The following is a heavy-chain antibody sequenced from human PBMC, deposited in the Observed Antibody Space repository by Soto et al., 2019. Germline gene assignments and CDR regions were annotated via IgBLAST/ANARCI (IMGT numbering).Heavy chain of an antibody. CDR3: ASLTTLATYLDL. CDR1: GFTFTHYW. V-gene: IGHV3-74*01. D-gene: IGHD6-13*01. J-gene: IGHJ2*01. CDR2: INLDGSDT. Sequence: EVQLVESGGDLVQPGGSLRLSCAASGFTFTHYWIHWVRQIPGKGLVWVSHINLDGSDTNYADSVKGRFTISRDNAKDTVYLQMNSLSAEDTAVYYCASLTTLATYLDLWGRGTLVTVSS.